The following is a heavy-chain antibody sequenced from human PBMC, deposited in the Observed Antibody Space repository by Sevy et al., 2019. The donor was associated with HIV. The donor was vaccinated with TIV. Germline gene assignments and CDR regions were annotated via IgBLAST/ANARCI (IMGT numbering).Heavy chain of an antibody. V-gene: IGHV4-59*13. CDR2: IYYSGST. CDR3: ARGERIAARPPFWDIYYYYGMDV. J-gene: IGHJ6*02. Sequence: SETLSLTCTVSGGSISSYYWSWIRQPPGKGLEWIGYIYYSGSTNYNPSLKSRVTISVDTSKNQFSLKLSSVTAADTAVYYCARGERIAARPPFWDIYYYYGMDVWGQGTTVTVSS. D-gene: IGHD6-6*01. CDR1: GGSISSYY.